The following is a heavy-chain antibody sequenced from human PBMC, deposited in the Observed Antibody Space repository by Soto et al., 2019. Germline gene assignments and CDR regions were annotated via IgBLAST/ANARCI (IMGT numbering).Heavy chain of an antibody. V-gene: IGHV4-4*02. Sequence: QVQLQESGPGLMKPSGTLSLTCAVSGGSITSNWWSWVRQPPGKGLEWIAEIFHTGSANYNPSLIGRLTISMDESRNHLSLNLNSVTAADTAVYYCARHIAVAGTRVFDHWGQGTLVTVSS. CDR3: ARHIAVAGTRVFDH. CDR2: IFHTGSA. D-gene: IGHD2-21*01. J-gene: IGHJ4*02. CDR1: GGSITSNW.